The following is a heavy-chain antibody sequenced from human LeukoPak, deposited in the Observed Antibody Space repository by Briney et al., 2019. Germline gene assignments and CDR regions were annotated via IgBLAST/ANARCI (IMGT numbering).Heavy chain of an antibody. J-gene: IGHJ4*02. CDR3: ARGSYGNNFYAPPELDY. V-gene: IGHV3-48*01. CDR2: ISSSSSTI. D-gene: IGHD5-24*01. Sequence: GGSLRLSCAASGFTFSSYSMNWVRQAPGKGLEWVSYISSSSSTIYYADSVKGRFTISRDNAKNSLYLQMNSLRAEDTAVYYCARGSYGNNFYAPPELDYWGQGTLVTVS. CDR1: GFTFSSYS.